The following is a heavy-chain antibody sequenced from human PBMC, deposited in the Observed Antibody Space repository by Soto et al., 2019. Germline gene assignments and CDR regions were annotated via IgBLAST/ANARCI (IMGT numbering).Heavy chain of an antibody. CDR1: GGSISSGGYY. CDR2: IYYSGST. D-gene: IGHD3-22*01. V-gene: IGHV4-31*03. J-gene: IGHJ4*02. CDR3: ARGGPDYYGSNVPGVSPLFDY. Sequence: PSETLSLTCTVSGGSISSGGYYWSWIRQHPGKGLEWIGYIYYSGSTYYNPSLESRVTISVDTSKNQFSLKPSSVTAADTAVYYCARGGPDYYGSNVPGVSPLFDYWGQGTLVTVSS.